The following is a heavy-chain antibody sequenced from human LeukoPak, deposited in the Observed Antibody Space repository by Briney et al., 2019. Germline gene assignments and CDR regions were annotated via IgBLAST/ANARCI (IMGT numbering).Heavy chain of an antibody. CDR1: GGTFISYA. V-gene: IGHV1-69*05. CDR2: TIPIFGTA. Sequence: SVKVSCKASGGTFISYAISWVRQAPGQGLEWMGRTIPIFGTANYAQKFQGRVTITTDESTSTAYMELSSLRSEDTAVYYCARSPARGYDILTNYNDYWGQGTLVTVSS. CDR3: ARSPARGYDILTNYNDY. D-gene: IGHD3-9*01. J-gene: IGHJ4*02.